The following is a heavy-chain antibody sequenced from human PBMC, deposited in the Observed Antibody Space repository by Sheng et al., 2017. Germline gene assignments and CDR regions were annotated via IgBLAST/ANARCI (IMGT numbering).Heavy chain of an antibody. CDR3: ARGGGGYNRDDGMDV. Sequence: QVQLVQSGAEVKKPGSSVKVSCKASGGTFTSYEISWVRQAPGQGLEWMGGIIPIVGTTNYAQKFQGRVTFTADKSTSTAYMEASSLRSDDTSVYYCARGGGGYNRDDGMDVWGQGTTVTVSS. CDR1: GGTFTSYE. J-gene: IGHJ6*02. V-gene: IGHV1-69*10. CDR2: IIPIVGTT. D-gene: IGHD5-12*01.